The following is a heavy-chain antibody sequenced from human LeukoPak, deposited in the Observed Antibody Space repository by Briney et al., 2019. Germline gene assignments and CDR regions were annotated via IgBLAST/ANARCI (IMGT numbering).Heavy chain of an antibody. CDR1: GFTFGSHA. Sequence: GRSLRLSCAASGFTFGSHAMHWVRQAPGKGLEWVTVISSDGSNKYYADSVKGRFTIPRDNSKNTLYLQMNSLRPEDTALYYCARDTYYYDSSGYYQYYFDYWGQGTLVTVSS. J-gene: IGHJ4*02. CDR2: ISSDGSNK. D-gene: IGHD3-22*01. V-gene: IGHV3-30*04. CDR3: ARDTYYYDSSGYYQYYFDY.